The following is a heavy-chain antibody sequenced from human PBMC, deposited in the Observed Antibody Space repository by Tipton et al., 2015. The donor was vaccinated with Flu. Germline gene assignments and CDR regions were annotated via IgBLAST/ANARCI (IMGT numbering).Heavy chain of an antibody. J-gene: IGHJ4*02. CDR3: ARALGSWDYFDY. Sequence: TLSLTCTVSGGSISTYYWSWIRQPPGKGLEWIGYIYYSGSTNYNPSLKSRVTMSVDTSKNQFSLKLSSVTAADTAVYYCARALGSWDYFDYWGQGTLVTVSS. CDR1: GGSISTYY. CDR2: IYYSGST. D-gene: IGHD1-26*01. V-gene: IGHV4-59*01.